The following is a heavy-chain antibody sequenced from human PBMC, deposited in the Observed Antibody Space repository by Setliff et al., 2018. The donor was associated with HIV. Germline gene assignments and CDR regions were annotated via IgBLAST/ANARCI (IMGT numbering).Heavy chain of an antibody. CDR3: ARVPFTTGFDY. D-gene: IGHD3-3*01. CDR2: IYHSGGT. CDR1: GYSISSGYY. J-gene: IGHJ4*02. V-gene: IGHV4-38-2*01. Sequence: PSETLSLTCAVSGYSISSGYYWGWIRQPPGRGLEWIGNIYHSGGTHYNPSLRSRVTISVDTSKNHFSLTLSSVTAADTAVFYCARVPFTTGFDYWGQGILVTVSS.